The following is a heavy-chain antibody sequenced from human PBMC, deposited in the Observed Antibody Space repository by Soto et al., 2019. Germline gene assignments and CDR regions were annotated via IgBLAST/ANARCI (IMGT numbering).Heavy chain of an antibody. V-gene: IGHV3-30*18. J-gene: IGHJ3*02. CDR1: GFTFSSYG. CDR3: AKCNLYDFWSGLGAFDI. D-gene: IGHD3-3*01. CDR2: ISYDGSNK. Sequence: GGSLRLSCAASGFTFSSYGMHWVRQAPGKGLEWVAVISYDGSNKYYADSVKGRFTISRDNSKNTLYLQMNSLRAEDTAVYYCAKCNLYDFWSGLGAFDIWGQGTMVTVSS.